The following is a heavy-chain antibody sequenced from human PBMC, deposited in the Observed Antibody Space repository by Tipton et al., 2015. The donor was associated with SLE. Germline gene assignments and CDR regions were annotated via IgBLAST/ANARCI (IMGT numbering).Heavy chain of an antibody. CDR2: ISSSGRTI. CDR1: GFTFSSYE. V-gene: IGHV3-48*03. J-gene: IGHJ4*02. D-gene: IGHD6-13*01. CDR3: ARVVSAAEGGGDFDY. Sequence: SLRLSCAASGFTFSSYEMNWVRQAPGKGLEWVPYISSSGRTIYYADSVKGRFTISRDNAKNSLYLQMNSLRAEDTAVYYCARVVSAAEGGGDFDYWGQGTLVTVSS.